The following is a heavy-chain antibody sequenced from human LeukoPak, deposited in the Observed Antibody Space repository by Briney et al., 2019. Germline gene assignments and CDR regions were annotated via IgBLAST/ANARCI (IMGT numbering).Heavy chain of an antibody. CDR1: GFTVSSNY. D-gene: IGHD6-6*01. Sequence: SGGSLRLSCAASGFTVSSNYMSWVRQAPGKGLEWVSVIYSGGSTYYADSVKGRFTISRDNSKNTLYLQTNSLRAEDTAVYYCARGGIAARRPGYYFDYWGQGTLVTVSS. J-gene: IGHJ4*02. V-gene: IGHV3-53*01. CDR3: ARGGIAARRPGYYFDY. CDR2: IYSGGST.